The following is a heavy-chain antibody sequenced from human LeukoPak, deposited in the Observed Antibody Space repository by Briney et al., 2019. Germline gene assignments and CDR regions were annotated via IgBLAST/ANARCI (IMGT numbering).Heavy chain of an antibody. V-gene: IGHV3-7*01. Sequence: GGSLRLSCAASGFTFSSYWMSWVRQAPGKGLEWVANIKQDGSEKYYVDSVKGRFTISRDNAKNSLYLQMNSLRAEDTAVYYCAKEGRIFGVATGYFDYWGQGTLVTVSS. CDR3: AKEGRIFGVATGYFDY. D-gene: IGHD3-3*01. CDR1: GFTFSSYW. CDR2: IKQDGSEK. J-gene: IGHJ4*02.